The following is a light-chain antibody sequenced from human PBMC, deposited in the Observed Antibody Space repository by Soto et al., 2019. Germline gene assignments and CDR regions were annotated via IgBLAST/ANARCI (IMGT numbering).Light chain of an antibody. CDR3: QQSTFWPQT. V-gene: IGKV3-15*01. J-gene: IGKJ1*01. Sequence: EVVMTQSPATLSVSPGERATLSCRASQSVSSNLAWYQQKPGQSPRLLVYHASTRATGIPSRFSGSGSGTDFTLTISSLQSEDVAVYYCQQSTFWPQTFGQGTKVDIK. CDR1: QSVSSN. CDR2: HAS.